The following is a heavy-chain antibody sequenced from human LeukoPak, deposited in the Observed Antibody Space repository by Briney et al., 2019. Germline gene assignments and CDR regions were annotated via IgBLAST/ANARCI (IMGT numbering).Heavy chain of an antibody. CDR2: INHSGST. Sequence: SETLSLTRAVYGGSFSGYYWSWIRQPPGKGLEWIGEINHSGSTNYNPSLKSRVTISVDTSKNQFSLKLSSVTAADTAVYYCATYYYDSSGQMRGDYFDYWGQGTLVTVSS. CDR1: GGSFSGYY. V-gene: IGHV4-34*01. D-gene: IGHD3-22*01. CDR3: ATYYYDSSGQMRGDYFDY. J-gene: IGHJ4*02.